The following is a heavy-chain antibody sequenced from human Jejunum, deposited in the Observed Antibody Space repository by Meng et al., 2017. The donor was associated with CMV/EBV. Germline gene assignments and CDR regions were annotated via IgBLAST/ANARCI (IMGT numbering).Heavy chain of an antibody. CDR2: VYYSGSA. J-gene: IGHJ4*02. D-gene: IGHD1-1*01. CDR1: GDSMRTHY. CDR3: ARGLGHASNNSHDY. Sequence: SGDSMRTHYWSWIRQPPGKGLEWMGYVYYSGSATSSPSLRSRVSISLDMSKNQFSLNLRSVTAADTAMYFCARGLGHASNNSHDYWGQGTLVTVSS. V-gene: IGHV4-59*11.